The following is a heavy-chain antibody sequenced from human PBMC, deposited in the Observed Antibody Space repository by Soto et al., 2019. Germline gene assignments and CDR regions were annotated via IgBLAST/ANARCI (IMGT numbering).Heavy chain of an antibody. J-gene: IGHJ6*03. V-gene: IGHV1-8*01. Sequence: ASVKVSCKASGYTFTSYDINWVRQATGQGLEWMGWMNPNSGNTGYAQKFQGRVTMTRNTSISTAYMELSSLRSEDTAVYYCARGIVATIPYYYYYMDVWGKGTTVTVSS. CDR2: MNPNSGNT. CDR3: ARGIVATIPYYYYYMDV. D-gene: IGHD5-12*01. CDR1: GYTFTSYD.